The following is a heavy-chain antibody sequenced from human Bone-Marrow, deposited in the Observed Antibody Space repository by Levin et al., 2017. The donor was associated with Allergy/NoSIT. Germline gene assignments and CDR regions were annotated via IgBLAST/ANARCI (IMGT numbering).Heavy chain of an antibody. CDR2: ISVSSTYI. Sequence: PGGSLRLSCAASGFTFSNYDINWVRQAPGKGLEWVSSISVSSTYIYYADSVKGRFTISRDNAKNSLYLQMNSLRVEDTAVYYCARDLAPSDSGYDPLGFDYWGQGTLVTVSS. J-gene: IGHJ4*02. CDR1: GFTFSNYD. CDR3: ARDLAPSDSGYDPLGFDY. V-gene: IGHV3-21*01. D-gene: IGHD5-12*01.